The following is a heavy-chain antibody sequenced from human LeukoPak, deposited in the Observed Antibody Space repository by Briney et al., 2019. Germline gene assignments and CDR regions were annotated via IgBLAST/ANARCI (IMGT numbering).Heavy chain of an antibody. V-gene: IGHV3-9*01. CDR3: AKDMGLDSSGLHPLDY. D-gene: IGHD6-19*01. Sequence: PGGSLRLSCAASGFTFDDYAMHWVRQAPGKGLEWVSGISWNSGSIGYADSVKGRFTISRDNAKNSLYLQMNSLRAEDTALYYCAKDMGLDSSGLHPLDYWGQGTLVTVSS. CDR2: ISWNSGSI. CDR1: GFTFDDYA. J-gene: IGHJ4*02.